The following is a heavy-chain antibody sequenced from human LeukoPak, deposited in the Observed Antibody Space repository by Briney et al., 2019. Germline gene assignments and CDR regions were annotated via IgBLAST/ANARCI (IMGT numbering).Heavy chain of an antibody. CDR1: GGTFSSYA. D-gene: IGHD2-2*02. V-gene: IGHV1-69*13. J-gene: IGHJ4*02. CDR3: ARGRCSSTSCYRAMYYFDY. CDR2: IIPIFGTA. Sequence: SVKVSCKASGGTFSSYAISWVRQAPGQGLEWMGGIIPIFGTANYARKFQGRVTITADESTSTAYMELSSLRSEDTAVYYCARGRCSSTSCYRAMYYFDYWGQGTLVTVSS.